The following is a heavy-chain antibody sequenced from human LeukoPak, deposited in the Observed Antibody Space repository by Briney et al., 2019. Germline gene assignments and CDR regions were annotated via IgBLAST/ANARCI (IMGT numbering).Heavy chain of an antibody. D-gene: IGHD6-13*01. J-gene: IGHJ6*03. CDR3: ARVAAAAGTNYYYYMDV. CDR2: ISSSSSYI. V-gene: IGHV3-21*01. CDR1: GFTFSSYC. Sequence: GGSLRLSCAASGFTFSSYCMNWVRQAPGKGLEWVSSISSSSSYIYYADSVKGRFTISRDNAKNSLYLQMNSLRAEDTAVYYCARVAAAAGTNYYYYMDVWGKGTTVTVSS.